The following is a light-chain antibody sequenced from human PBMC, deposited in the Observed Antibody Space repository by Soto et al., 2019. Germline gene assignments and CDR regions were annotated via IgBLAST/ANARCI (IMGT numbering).Light chain of an antibody. J-gene: IGKJ3*01. CDR1: QSVTNYF. V-gene: IGKV3-20*01. CDR3: QQYGTPLFT. Sequence: IVLTQSPGTLSLSPGERATLSCGASQSVTNYFLAWYQQNPCQAPRLLIDGASSRATVVPDRFSGSGSGTDFTLTISILEPADFAVYYWQQYGTPLFTFGPGTKVDIK. CDR2: GAS.